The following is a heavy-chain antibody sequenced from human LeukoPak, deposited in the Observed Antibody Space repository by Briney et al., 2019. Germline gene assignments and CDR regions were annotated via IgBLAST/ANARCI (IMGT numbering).Heavy chain of an antibody. CDR1: GGSYSGYY. V-gene: IGHV4-34*01. CDR2: INHSGST. Sequence: SETLSLTCAVYGGSYSGYYWSWIRQPPGKGLEWIGEINHSGSTNYNPSLKSRVTISVDTSKSQFSLKLNSMTAADTAVYYCARGAQTYYDIAPVDYWGQGTLVTVSS. D-gene: IGHD3-22*01. J-gene: IGHJ4*02. CDR3: ARGAQTYYDIAPVDY.